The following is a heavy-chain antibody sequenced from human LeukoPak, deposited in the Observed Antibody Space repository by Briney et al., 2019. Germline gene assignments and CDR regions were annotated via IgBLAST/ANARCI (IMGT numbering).Heavy chain of an antibody. D-gene: IGHD5-24*01. J-gene: IGHJ4*02. CDR1: GYTFTSYA. CDR2: INAGNGNT. Sequence: ASVKVSCKASGYTFTSYAMHWVRQAPGQRLEWMGWINAGNGNTKYSQKFQGRVTITRDTSADTAFLELSSLRSEDMAVYYCARDRAFDGPGDYWGQGTLVTVSS. CDR3: ARDRAFDGPGDY. V-gene: IGHV1-3*01.